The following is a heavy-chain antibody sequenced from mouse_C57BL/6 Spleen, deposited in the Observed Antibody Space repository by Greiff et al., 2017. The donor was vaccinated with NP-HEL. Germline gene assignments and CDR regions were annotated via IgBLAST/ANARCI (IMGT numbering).Heavy chain of an antibody. CDR2: SRNKANDYTT. J-gene: IGHJ3*01. V-gene: IGHV7-1*01. Sequence: EVNLVESGGGLVQSGRSLRLSCATSGFTFSDFYMEWVRQAPGKGLEWIAASRNKANDYTTEYSASVKGRFIVSRDTSQSIRYLQMNALRAEDTAMYYCARDEDYGSSPLAYWGQGTLVTVSA. CDR1: GFTFSDFY. CDR3: ARDEDYGSSPLAY. D-gene: IGHD1-1*01.